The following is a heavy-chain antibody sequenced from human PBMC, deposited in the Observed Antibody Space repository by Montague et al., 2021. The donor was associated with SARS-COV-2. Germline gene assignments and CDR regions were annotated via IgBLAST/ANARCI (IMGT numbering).Heavy chain of an antibody. CDR2: ISGPGGRT. CDR3: AKDPENTNGWEYYYFDY. V-gene: IGHV3-23*01. J-gene: IGHJ4*01. CDR1: GFSFSTFA. D-gene: IGHD6-25*01. Sequence: SLRLSCAASGFSFSTFAMSWVRQAPGKGPEWVSSISGPGGRTYYAKSVKGRFTISRDNSKNTLYLEMNSLRADDTAKYYCAKDPENTNGWEYYYFDYWGQGVLVTVSP.